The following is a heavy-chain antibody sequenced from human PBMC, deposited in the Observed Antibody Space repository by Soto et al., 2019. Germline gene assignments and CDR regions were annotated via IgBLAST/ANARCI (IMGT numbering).Heavy chain of an antibody. D-gene: IGHD6-19*01. CDR1: GFTFSSYG. CDR3: ARVGGSGWPDHSGY. V-gene: IGHV3-33*01. J-gene: IGHJ4*02. CDR2: IWYDGSNK. Sequence: GGSLRLSCAASGFTFSSYGMHWVRQAPGKGLEWVAVIWYDGSNKYYADSVKGRFTISRDNSKNTLYLQMNSLRAEDTAVYYCARVGGSGWPDHSGYWGQGTLVTVSS.